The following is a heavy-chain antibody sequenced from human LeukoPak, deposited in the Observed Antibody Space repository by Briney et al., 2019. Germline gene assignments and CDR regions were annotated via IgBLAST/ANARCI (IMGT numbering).Heavy chain of an antibody. V-gene: IGHV3-23*01. J-gene: IGHJ4*02. D-gene: IGHD6-19*01. CDR1: GFTFSSYA. CDR3: ARYSSGWYERLDY. Sequence: PGGSLRLSCAASGFTFSSYAMSWVRQAPGKGLEWVSAISGSGGSTYYADSVKGRFTISRDNSKNTLYLQMNSLRAEDTAVYYCARYSSGWYERLDYWGQGTLVTVSS. CDR2: ISGSGGST.